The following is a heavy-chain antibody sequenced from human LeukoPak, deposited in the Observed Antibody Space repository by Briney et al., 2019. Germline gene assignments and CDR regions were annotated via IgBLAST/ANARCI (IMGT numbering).Heavy chain of an antibody. V-gene: IGHV4-39*07. D-gene: IGHD5-18*01. J-gene: IGHJ4*02. Sequence: SETLSLTCTVSGGSISSSSYYWGWIRQPPGKGLEWIGSIYYSGSTYYNPSLKGRVTISVDTSKNQLSLKLISVTAADTAVYYCARDVGTALVTGDYWGQGTLVTVSS. CDR1: GGSISSSSYY. CDR3: ARDVGTALVTGDY. CDR2: IYYSGST.